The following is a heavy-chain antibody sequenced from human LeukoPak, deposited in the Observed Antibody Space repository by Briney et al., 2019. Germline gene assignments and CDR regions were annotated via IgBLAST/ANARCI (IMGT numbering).Heavy chain of an antibody. CDR1: GFTFSSYE. CDR2: ISSSGSTI. Sequence: GGSLRLSCAASGFTFSSYEMNWVRQAPGKGLEWVSYISSSGSTIYYADSVKGRFTISRDNAKNSLYLQMNSLRAEDTAVYYCARERDDCSGGSCYPAVFDYWGQETLVTVSS. D-gene: IGHD2-15*01. CDR3: ARERDDCSGGSCYPAVFDY. J-gene: IGHJ4*02. V-gene: IGHV3-48*03.